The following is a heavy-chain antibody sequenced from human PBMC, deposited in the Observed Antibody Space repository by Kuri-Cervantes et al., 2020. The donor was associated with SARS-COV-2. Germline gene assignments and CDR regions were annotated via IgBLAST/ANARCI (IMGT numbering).Heavy chain of an antibody. D-gene: IGHD3-10*01. V-gene: IGHV3-48*02. Sequence: GESLKISCAGSGFSFSTYSMNWVRQAPGKGLEWSSYIGVCGTPIYYADSVRGRFTISRDNAKNSAYLQMSSLRDEDTAIYYCVIGAEGNSWGQGTLVTVSS. CDR1: GFSFSTYS. CDR2: IGVCGTPI. CDR3: VIGAEGNS. J-gene: IGHJ4*02.